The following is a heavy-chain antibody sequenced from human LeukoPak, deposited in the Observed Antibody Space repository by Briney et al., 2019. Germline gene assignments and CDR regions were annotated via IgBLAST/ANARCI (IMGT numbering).Heavy chain of an antibody. V-gene: IGHV3-23*01. D-gene: IGHD3-22*01. CDR2: ISGSGGST. Sequence: GGSLRLSCAASGFTVSSNYMSWVRQAPGKGLEWVSAISGSGGSTYYADSVKGRFPISRDNSKNTLYLEMHSLRAEDTAVYYCAKVRGYYASSGPDYWGQGALVTVSS. CDR1: GFTVSSNY. J-gene: IGHJ4*02. CDR3: AKVRGYYASSGPDY.